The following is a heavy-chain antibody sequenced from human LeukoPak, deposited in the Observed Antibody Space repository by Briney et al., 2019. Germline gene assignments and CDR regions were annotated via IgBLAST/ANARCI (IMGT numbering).Heavy chain of an antibody. Sequence: PGGPLRLSCAASGFTFSSYSMNWVRQAPGKGLEWVSYISSGGGTVYYADSVKGRFTVSRDNAKNSLYLQMSSLRAEDTAVYYCARGGSLVEYWGQGTLVSVSS. CDR1: GFTFSSYS. V-gene: IGHV3-48*04. D-gene: IGHD3-10*01. CDR2: ISSGGGTV. CDR3: ARGGSLVEY. J-gene: IGHJ4*02.